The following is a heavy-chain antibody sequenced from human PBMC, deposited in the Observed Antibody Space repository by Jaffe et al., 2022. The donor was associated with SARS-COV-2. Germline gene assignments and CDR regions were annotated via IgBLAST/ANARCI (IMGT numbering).Heavy chain of an antibody. CDR2: IYYSGST. Sequence: QVQLQESGLRLVKPSETLSLTCTVSGGSVSSGSYYWSWIRQPPGKGLEWIGYIYYSGSTKYNASLKSRVTISVDTSKNQFSLKLSSVTAADTAVYYCARGRGEWLGTLAHYMDVWGKGTTVTVSS. V-gene: IGHV4-61*01. J-gene: IGHJ6*03. CDR1: GGSVSSGSYY. D-gene: IGHD3-10*01. CDR3: ARGRGEWLGTLAHYMDV.